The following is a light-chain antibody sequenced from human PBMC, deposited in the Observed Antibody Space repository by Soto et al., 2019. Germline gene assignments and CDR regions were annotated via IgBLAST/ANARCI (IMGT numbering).Light chain of an antibody. V-gene: IGKV3-15*01. Sequence: IVMTQSPATLSVSPEEGVTRSCRASQSISSNLAWYQQKLGQAPRLLIYTASTRATGVPARFSGSGSGTEFTLTINSLQSADFAVYYCQHYDNWPYTFGQGTRLEIK. J-gene: IGKJ5*01. CDR3: QHYDNWPYT. CDR2: TAS. CDR1: QSISSN.